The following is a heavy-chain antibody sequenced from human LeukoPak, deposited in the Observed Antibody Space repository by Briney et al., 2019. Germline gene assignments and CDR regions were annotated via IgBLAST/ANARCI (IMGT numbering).Heavy chain of an antibody. CDR1: GGSIVSGPYF. Sequence: SETLSLTCTVSGGSIVSGPYFWEWIRQTPGKGLEWIGTLRYTGSIQYNPSLGSRVAVSSGTSKYQFSLKLTSVTAADTAVYYCARRHCNGGNCYPEGNWGQGTLVTVSS. CDR2: LRYTGSI. V-gene: IGHV4-39*01. D-gene: IGHD2-15*01. J-gene: IGHJ4*02. CDR3: ARRHCNGGNCYPEGN.